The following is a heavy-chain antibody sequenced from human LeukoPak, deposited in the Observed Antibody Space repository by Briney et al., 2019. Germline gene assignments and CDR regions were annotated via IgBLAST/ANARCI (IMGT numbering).Heavy chain of an antibody. CDR3: ARRPSIAARRAWFDP. J-gene: IGHJ5*02. V-gene: IGHV1-8*01. D-gene: IGHD6-6*01. Sequence: ASAKVSCKASGYTFTSYDINWVRQATGQGLEWMGWMNPNSGNTSYAQKFQGRVTMTRNTSISTAYMELSSLRSEATAVYYCARRPSIAARRAWFDPWGQGTLVTVSS. CDR2: MNPNSGNT. CDR1: GYTFTSYD.